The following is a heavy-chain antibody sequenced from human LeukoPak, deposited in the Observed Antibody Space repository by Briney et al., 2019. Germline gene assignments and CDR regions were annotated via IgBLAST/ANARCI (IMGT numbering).Heavy chain of an antibody. CDR2: IYYSGST. CDR3: ARGYGSGSYPFDY. V-gene: IGHV4-31*03. D-gene: IGHD3-10*01. CDR1: GGSISRGGYY. J-gene: IGHJ4*02. Sequence: SQTLSLTCTVSGGSISRGGYYWSWIRQHPGKGLEWIGYIYYSGSTYYNPSLKSRVTISVDTSKNQFSLKLSSVTAADTAVYYCARGYGSGSYPFDYWGQGTLVTVSS.